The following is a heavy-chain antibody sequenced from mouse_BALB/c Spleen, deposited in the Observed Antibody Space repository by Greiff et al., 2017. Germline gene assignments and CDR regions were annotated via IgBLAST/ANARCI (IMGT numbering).Heavy chain of an antibody. CDR1: GFSLTSYG. D-gene: IGHD2-4*01. CDR3: ARLYDYDGYAMDY. J-gene: IGHJ4*01. CDR2: IWAGGST. V-gene: IGHV2-9*02. Sequence: VMLVESGPGLVAPSQSLSITCTVSGFSLTSYGVHWVRQPPGKGLEWLGVIWAGGSTNYNSALMSRLSISKDNSKSQVFLKMNSLQTDDTAMYYCARLYDYDGYAMDYWGQGTSVTVSS.